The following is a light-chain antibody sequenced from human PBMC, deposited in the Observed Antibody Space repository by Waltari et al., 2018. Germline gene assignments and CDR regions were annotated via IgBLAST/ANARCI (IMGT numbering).Light chain of an antibody. CDR3: CSYAGRGTYV. CDR1: TRDVGSSDL. V-gene: IGLV2-23*02. CDR2: EVF. Sequence: QSALTQPASVSGTPGQSITISCSGTTRDVGSSDLVPWYQQHPGEAPKLLICEVFKRPPDTSSRFSGAKSGSTASLTISGLQPEDEADYYCCSYAGRGTYVFGSGTKVTVL. J-gene: IGLJ1*01.